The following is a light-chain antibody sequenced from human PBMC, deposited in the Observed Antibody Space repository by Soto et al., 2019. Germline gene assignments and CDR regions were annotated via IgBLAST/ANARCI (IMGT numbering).Light chain of an antibody. Sequence: EIVLTQSPGTLSLSPGERATLSCRASQSVSSSYLAWYQQKPGQAPRLLIYGASSRATGIPDRFSGSGSGTYFPLTISRLEPEDFAVYYCQQYGSSLITFGQGTRLEIK. CDR1: QSVSSSY. J-gene: IGKJ5*01. CDR2: GAS. CDR3: QQYGSSLIT. V-gene: IGKV3-20*01.